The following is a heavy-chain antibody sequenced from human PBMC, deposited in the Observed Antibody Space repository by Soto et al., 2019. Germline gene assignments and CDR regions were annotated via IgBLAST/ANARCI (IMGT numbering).Heavy chain of an antibody. V-gene: IGHV3-23*01. CDR3: AKEKISTRCCNWFDT. J-gene: IGHJ5*02. D-gene: IGHD2-2*01. CDR2: ISGSGGST. Sequence: ELQLLESGGGLVQPGGALRHSCAASGFIFSSYAMSWVRQAPGKGLEWVSAISGSGGSTYYADSVKGRFTISRDNSKKTLYLQMNSLRAEDTAVYYCAKEKISTRCCNWFDTWGPGTLVTVSS. CDR1: GFIFSSYA.